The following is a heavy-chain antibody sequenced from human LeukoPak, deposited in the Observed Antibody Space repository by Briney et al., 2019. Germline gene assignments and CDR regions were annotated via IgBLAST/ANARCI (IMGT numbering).Heavy chain of an antibody. Sequence: QSGGSLRLSCAASGFTFSSYGMHWVRQAPGKGLEWVAVIWYDGSNKYYADSVKGRFTISRDNSKNTLYLQMNSLRAEDTAVYYCARTGVSSISIAVAAPFDYWGQGTLVTVSS. CDR1: GFTFSSYG. J-gene: IGHJ4*02. V-gene: IGHV3-33*01. CDR2: IWYDGSNK. D-gene: IGHD6-19*01. CDR3: ARTGVSSISIAVAAPFDY.